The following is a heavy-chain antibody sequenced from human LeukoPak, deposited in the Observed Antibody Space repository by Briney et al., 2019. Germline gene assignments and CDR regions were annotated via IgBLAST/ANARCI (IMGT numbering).Heavy chain of an antibody. CDR2: IYYSGST. CDR3: ARTDDFWSGYYTG. V-gene: IGHV4-39*07. Sequence: SETLSLTCTVSGGSISSSSYYWGWIRQPPGKGLEWIGSIYYSGSTYYNPSLKSRVTISVDTSKNQFSLKLSSVTAADTAVYYCARTDDFWSGYYTGWGQGTLVTVSS. D-gene: IGHD3-3*01. J-gene: IGHJ4*02. CDR1: GGSISSSSYY.